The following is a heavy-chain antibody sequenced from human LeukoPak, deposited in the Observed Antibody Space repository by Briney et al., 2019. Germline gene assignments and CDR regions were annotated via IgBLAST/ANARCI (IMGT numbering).Heavy chain of an antibody. D-gene: IGHD5-18*01. V-gene: IGHV3-66*01. CDR3: ASAGGYTYGTGGY. CDR1: GFTVSTNY. Sequence: GGSLRLSCAASGFTVSTNYTSWVRQAPGKGLEWVSVIYSGGSSYYADSVKGRFTISRDNSKNALYLQMSTLRAEDTAVYYCASAGGYTYGTGGYWGQGTLVTVSS. J-gene: IGHJ4*02. CDR2: IYSGGSS.